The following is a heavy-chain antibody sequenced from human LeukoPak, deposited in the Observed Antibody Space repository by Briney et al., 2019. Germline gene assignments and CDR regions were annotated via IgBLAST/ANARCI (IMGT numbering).Heavy chain of an antibody. CDR3: ARVRYSSSWYFFDY. D-gene: IGHD6-13*01. Sequence: SVTLSLTCTVSGGSISSSSYYWGWIRQPPGKGLEWIGSIYYSGSTYYNPSLKSRVTMSVDTSKNQFSLKLNSVTAADTAVFYCARVRYSSSWYFFDYWGQGTLVTVSS. V-gene: IGHV4-39*02. CDR1: GGSISSSSYY. J-gene: IGHJ4*02. CDR2: IYYSGST.